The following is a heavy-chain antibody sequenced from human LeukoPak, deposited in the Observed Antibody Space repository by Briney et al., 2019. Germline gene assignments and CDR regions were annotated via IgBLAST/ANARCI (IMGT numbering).Heavy chain of an antibody. Sequence: GGSLRLSCAASGFTFSSYSMNWVRQAPGKGLEWVSSISSSSSYIYYADSVKGRFTISRDNAKNSLYLQMNSLRAEDTAVYYCARRFSEAGKSRTYYFDYWGQGTLVTVSS. CDR2: ISSSSSYI. D-gene: IGHD6-19*01. J-gene: IGHJ4*02. CDR3: ARRFSEAGKSRTYYFDY. V-gene: IGHV3-21*01. CDR1: GFTFSSYS.